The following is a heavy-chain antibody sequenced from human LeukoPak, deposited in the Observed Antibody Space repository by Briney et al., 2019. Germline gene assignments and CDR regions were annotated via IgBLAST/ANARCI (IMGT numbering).Heavy chain of an antibody. D-gene: IGHD6-13*01. CDR2: IWYDGSNK. CDR3: ARDLYSSPAYYFDY. Sequence: PGGSLRLSCAASGFIFSSYEMNWVRQAPGKGLEWVAVIWYDGSNKYYADSVKGRFTISRDNSKNTLYLQMNSLRAEDTAVYYCARDLYSSPAYYFDYWGQGTLVTVSS. CDR1: GFIFSSYE. V-gene: IGHV3-33*08. J-gene: IGHJ4*02.